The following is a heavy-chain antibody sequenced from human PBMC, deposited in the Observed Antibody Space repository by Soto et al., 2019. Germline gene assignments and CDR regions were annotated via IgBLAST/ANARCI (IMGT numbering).Heavy chain of an antibody. V-gene: IGHV3-48*01. CDR3: ASLVTWASADQIDYYYYMDV. CDR1: GFTFSSYS. J-gene: IGHJ6*03. CDR2: ISSSSSTI. D-gene: IGHD1-26*01. Sequence: GGSLRLSCAASGFTFSSYSMNWVRQAPGKGLEWVSYISSSSSTIYYADSVKGRFTISRDNAKNSLYLQMNSLRAEDTAVYYCASLVTWASADQIDYYYYMDVWGKGTTVTVSS.